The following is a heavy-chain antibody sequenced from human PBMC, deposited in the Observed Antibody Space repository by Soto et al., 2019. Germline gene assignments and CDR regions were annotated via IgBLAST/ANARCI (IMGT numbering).Heavy chain of an antibody. D-gene: IGHD6-13*01. CDR2: ISGSGDST. Sequence: EVQLLESGGGLVQPGGSLRLSCAASGFTFSSYAMSWVRQAPGKGLEWVSVISGSGDSTYYADSVRGRFTISRDNSKNPLELQMNSLRAEDTAVYYCAKGRDGAAAGPTKFPGIGGWGQGTTVTVSS. CDR3: AKGRDGAAAGPTKFPGIGG. J-gene: IGHJ6*02. V-gene: IGHV3-23*01. CDR1: GFTFSSYA.